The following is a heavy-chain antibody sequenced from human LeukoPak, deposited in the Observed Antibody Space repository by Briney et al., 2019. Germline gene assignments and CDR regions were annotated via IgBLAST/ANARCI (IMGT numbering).Heavy chain of an antibody. CDR2: INPNSGGT. J-gene: IGHJ4*02. Sequence: GASVKVSCKASGYTFTGYYMHWVRQAPGQGLEWMGWINPNSGGTNYAQKFQGRVTMTRDTSISTAYMELSRLRSDDTAVYYCAILYCSSTSCPTYFDYWGQGTLVTVSS. V-gene: IGHV1-2*02. CDR1: GYTFTGYY. D-gene: IGHD2-2*01. CDR3: AILYCSSTSCPTYFDY.